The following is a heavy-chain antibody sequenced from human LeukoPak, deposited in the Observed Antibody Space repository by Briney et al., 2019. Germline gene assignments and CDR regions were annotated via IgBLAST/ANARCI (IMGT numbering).Heavy chain of an antibody. D-gene: IGHD3-22*01. CDR1: GYTFTSYG. CDR3: ARDHFHYYDSSGYYYGIDY. V-gene: IGHV1-18*01. J-gene: IGHJ4*02. Sequence: ASVKVSCKASGYTFTSYGISWVRQAPGQGLEWMGWISAYNGNTNYAQKLQGRVTMTTDTSTSTAYMELRSLRSDDTAVYYCARDHFHYYDSSGYYYGIDYWGQGTLVTVSS. CDR2: ISAYNGNT.